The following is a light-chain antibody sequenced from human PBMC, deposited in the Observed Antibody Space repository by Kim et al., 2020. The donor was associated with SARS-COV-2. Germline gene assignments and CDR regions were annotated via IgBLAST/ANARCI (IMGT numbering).Light chain of an antibody. J-gene: IGLJ1*01. CDR2: DVS. V-gene: IGLV2-14*01. Sequence: QYALTQPASVSGSPGQSITISCTGTSSDVGAYKYVSWYQQHPGKAPELMIFDVSERPSGISNRFSGSKSSNTASLTISGLQAEDEADYYCSSYARSSSYVFGTGTKVTVL. CDR3: SSYARSSSYV. CDR1: SSDVGAYKY.